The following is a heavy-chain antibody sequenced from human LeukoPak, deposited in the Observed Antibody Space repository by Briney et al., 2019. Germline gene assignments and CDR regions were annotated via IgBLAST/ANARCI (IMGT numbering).Heavy chain of an antibody. CDR3: ARNRDGYTPGY. CDR1: GFTFTNYW. CDR2: IKQDGNEK. Sequence: GGSLTLSCAASGFTFTNYWMSWVRQAPGTGLEWVANIKQDGNEKYYVDSVRGRFTISRDNSKNTLYLQMNSLRAEDTAVYYCARNRDGYTPGYWGQGTLVTVSS. J-gene: IGHJ4*02. V-gene: IGHV3-7*03. D-gene: IGHD5-24*01.